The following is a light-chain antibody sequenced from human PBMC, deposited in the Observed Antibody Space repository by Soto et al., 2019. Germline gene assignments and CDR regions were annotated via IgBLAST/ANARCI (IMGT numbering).Light chain of an antibody. CDR3: QQSYSTPQT. CDR1: RSISIY. V-gene: IGKV1-39*01. CDR2: AAS. J-gene: IGKJ1*01. Sequence: DIQMTQSPSSLSTSVGARFTVTCRASRSISIYLNWYQQKPGKAPKVLIYAASSLQSGVPSRFSGSGSGTDFTLTISSLQPEDFATYYCQQSYSTPQTFGQGTKVDIK.